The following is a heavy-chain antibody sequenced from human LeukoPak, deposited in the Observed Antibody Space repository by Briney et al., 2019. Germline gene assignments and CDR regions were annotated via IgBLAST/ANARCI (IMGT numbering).Heavy chain of an antibody. D-gene: IGHD5-18*01. Sequence: GGSLRLSCAASGFTFSNYGMHWVRQAPGKGLEWVAIIWHDGSNKYYADSVKGRFTISRDNSKNTLYLQMNSLRAEDTAVYYCAKEGGYSYGFDYWGQGTLVTVSS. CDR1: GFTFSNYG. J-gene: IGHJ4*02. CDR3: AKEGGYSYGFDY. CDR2: IWHDGSNK. V-gene: IGHV3-30*02.